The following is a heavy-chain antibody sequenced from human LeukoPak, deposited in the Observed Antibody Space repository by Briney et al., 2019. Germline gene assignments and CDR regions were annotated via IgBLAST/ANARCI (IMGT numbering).Heavy chain of an antibody. CDR3: ARARTNILNWFDP. J-gene: IGHJ5*02. D-gene: IGHD2/OR15-2a*01. CDR1: GFTFRSYR. Sequence: PGGSLRLSCAASGFTFRSYRMNWVRQAPGKGLEWVSSISSSSSYIYYADSGKGRFTISRDNAKNSLYLQMNSLRAEDTAVYYCARARTNILNWFDPWGQGTLVTVSS. V-gene: IGHV3-21*01. CDR2: ISSSSSYI.